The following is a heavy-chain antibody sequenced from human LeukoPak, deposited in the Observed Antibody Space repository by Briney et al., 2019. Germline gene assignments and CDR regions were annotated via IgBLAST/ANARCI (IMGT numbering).Heavy chain of an antibody. D-gene: IGHD1-26*01. CDR3: AKDPGPKMGVGATY. CDR2: IVGSGGST. Sequence: PGGTLRLSCAASGFTFSNFGMSWVRQAPGKGLEWVSTIVGSGGSTYSADSVKGRFTISRDNSRNTLYLQMNSLRAEDTAVYYCAKDPGPKMGVGATYWGQGTLVTVSS. V-gene: IGHV3-23*01. CDR1: GFTFSNFG. J-gene: IGHJ4*02.